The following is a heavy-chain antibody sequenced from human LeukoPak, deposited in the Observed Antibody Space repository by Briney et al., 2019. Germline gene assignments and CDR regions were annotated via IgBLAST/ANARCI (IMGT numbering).Heavy chain of an antibody. J-gene: IGHJ4*02. V-gene: IGHV3-21*01. D-gene: IGHD3-16*01. Sequence: GGSLRLSCAASGFTFSNAWMSWVRQAPGKGLEWVSSISSSSSYIYYADSVKGRFTISRDNAKNSLYLQMNSLRAEDTAVYYCAKDFFPEGTRSRGGGWGQGTLVTVSS. CDR2: ISSSSSYI. CDR3: AKDFFPEGTRSRGGG. CDR1: GFTFSNAW.